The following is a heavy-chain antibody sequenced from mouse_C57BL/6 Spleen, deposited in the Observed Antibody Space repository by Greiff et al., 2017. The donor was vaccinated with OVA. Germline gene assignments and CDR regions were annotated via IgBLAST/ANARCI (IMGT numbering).Heavy chain of an antibody. Sequence: EVKLVESGGGLVQPKGSLKLSCAASGFSFNTYALNWVRQAPGKGLEWVARLRSKSNNYATYYAGFVNDRFTISRDDSESMRYLQMNNLKTEDTAMYYCVRHDAGSSYEGYFDVWGTGTTVTVSS. V-gene: IGHV10-1*01. J-gene: IGHJ1*03. D-gene: IGHD1-1*01. CDR3: VRHDAGSSYEGYFDV. CDR1: GFSFNTYA. CDR2: LRSKSNNYAT.